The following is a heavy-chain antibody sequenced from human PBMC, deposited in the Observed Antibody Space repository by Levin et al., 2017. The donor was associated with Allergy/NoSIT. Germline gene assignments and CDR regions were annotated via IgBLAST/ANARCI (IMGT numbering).Heavy chain of an antibody. J-gene: IGHJ3*02. Sequence: GGSLRLSCAASGFTFSSYGMHWVRQAPGKGLEWVAVISYDGSNKYYADSVKGRFTISRDNSKNTLYLQMNSLRAEDTAVYYCVIGGIWFGELLSPDIWGQGTMVTVSS. V-gene: IGHV3-30*03. D-gene: IGHD3-10*01. CDR2: ISYDGSNK. CDR3: VIGGIWFGELLSPDI. CDR1: GFTFSSYG.